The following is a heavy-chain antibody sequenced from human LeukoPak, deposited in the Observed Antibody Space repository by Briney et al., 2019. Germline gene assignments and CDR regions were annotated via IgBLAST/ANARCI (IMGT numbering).Heavy chain of an antibody. CDR3: ARGSYYYDSSGPEAP. Sequence: PIFGIANYAQKFQGRVTITADKSTSTAYMELSSLRSEDTAVYYCARGSYYYDSSGPEAPWGQGTLVTVSS. CDR2: PIFGIA. V-gene: IGHV1-69*17. D-gene: IGHD3-22*01. J-gene: IGHJ4*02.